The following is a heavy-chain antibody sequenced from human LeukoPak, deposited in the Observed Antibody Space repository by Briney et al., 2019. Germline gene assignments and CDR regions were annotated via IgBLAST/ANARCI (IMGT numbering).Heavy chain of an antibody. CDR2: IYYSGST. J-gene: IGHJ5*02. Sequence: PSETLSLTCTVSGGSISSSSYYWGWIRQPPGKGLEWIGSIYYSGSTYYNPSLKSRVTISVDTSKNQFSLKLSSVTAADTAVYYCARDGPTCSSTSCENNWFDPWGQGTLVTVSS. D-gene: IGHD2-2*01. V-gene: IGHV4-39*07. CDR3: ARDGPTCSSTSCENNWFDP. CDR1: GGSISSSSYY.